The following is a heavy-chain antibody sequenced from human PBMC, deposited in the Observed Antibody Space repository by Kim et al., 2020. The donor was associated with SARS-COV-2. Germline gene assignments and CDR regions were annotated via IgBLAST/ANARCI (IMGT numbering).Heavy chain of an antibody. CDR3: AKDNTRIQLWLVEGNPTGFDY. Sequence: FTISRDKSKNTLYLQMNSLRAEDTAVYYCAKDNTRIQLWLVEGNPTGFDYWGQGTLVTVSS. D-gene: IGHD5-18*01. V-gene: IGHV3-23*01. J-gene: IGHJ4*02.